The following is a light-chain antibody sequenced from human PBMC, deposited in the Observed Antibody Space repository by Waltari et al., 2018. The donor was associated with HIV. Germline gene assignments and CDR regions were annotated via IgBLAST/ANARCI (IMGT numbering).Light chain of an antibody. Sequence: QSALTQPASVSGSRGQSVTIFCNGTRSAVGKYKLLSWYQQSPGKAPKVVIYDVTDRPSGVSSRFSASKSGNTASLTISGLQPQDEGDYFCCSYAGSSTYIFGSGTLVTVL. J-gene: IGLJ1*01. V-gene: IGLV2-23*02. CDR2: DVT. CDR1: RSAVGKYKL. CDR3: CSYAGSSTYI.